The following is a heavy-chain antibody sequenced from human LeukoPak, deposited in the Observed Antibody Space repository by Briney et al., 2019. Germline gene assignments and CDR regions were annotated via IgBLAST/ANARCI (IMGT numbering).Heavy chain of an antibody. CDR1: GFTFSNYG. Sequence: PGRSLRLSCAASGFTFSNYGMHWVRQAPGKGLEWVAVISYDGSNKYYADSVKGRFTISRDNSKNTLYLQMNSLRAEDTAVYYCARGGRYSYGPLDYWGQGTLVTVSS. CDR3: ARGGRYSYGPLDY. D-gene: IGHD5-18*01. CDR2: ISYDGSNK. V-gene: IGHV3-30*03. J-gene: IGHJ4*02.